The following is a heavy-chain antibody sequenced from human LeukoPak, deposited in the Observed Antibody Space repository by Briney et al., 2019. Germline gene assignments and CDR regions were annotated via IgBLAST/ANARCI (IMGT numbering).Heavy chain of an antibody. CDR2: ISGDGGST. CDR3: AKAPPGYSSSWYDY. D-gene: IGHD6-13*01. CDR1: GFTFDDYA. Sequence: PGGSLRLSCAPSGFTFDDYAMHWARQAPGKGLEWVSHISGDGGSTYYADSVKGRFTISRDTSKNSLYLQMNSLRTEDTALYYCAKAPPGYSSSWYDYWGQGTLVTVSS. J-gene: IGHJ4*02. V-gene: IGHV3-43*02.